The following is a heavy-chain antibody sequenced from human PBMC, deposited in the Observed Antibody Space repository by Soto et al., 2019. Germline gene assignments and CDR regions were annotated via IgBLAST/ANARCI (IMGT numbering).Heavy chain of an antibody. Sequence: SETLSLTCTVSGCSISSSSYYWGWIRQPPGKGLEWIGSIYYSGSTYYNPSLKSRVTISVDTSKNQFSLKLSSVTAADTAVYYCARHAVRSSGFTDYWGQGTLVTVSS. CDR1: GCSISSSSYY. CDR3: ARHAVRSSGFTDY. V-gene: IGHV4-39*01. D-gene: IGHD6-19*01. J-gene: IGHJ4*02. CDR2: IYYSGST.